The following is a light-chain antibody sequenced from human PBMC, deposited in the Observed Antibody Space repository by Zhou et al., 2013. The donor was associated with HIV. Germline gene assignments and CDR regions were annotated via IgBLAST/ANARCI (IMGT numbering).Light chain of an antibody. Sequence: EIVLTQSPGTLSLSPGERATLSCRASQSVSNNLAWYQQRPGQTPRLVIYDASTRATGIPARFSGSGSETEFTLTISSLQPEDSAVYYCLQFFDWPLTFGGGTRVEI. J-gene: IGKJ4*01. V-gene: IGKV3-15*01. CDR3: LQFFDWPLT. CDR1: QSVSNN. CDR2: DAS.